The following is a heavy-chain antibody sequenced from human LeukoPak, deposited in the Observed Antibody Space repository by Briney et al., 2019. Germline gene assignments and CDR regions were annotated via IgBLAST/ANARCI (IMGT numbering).Heavy chain of an antibody. J-gene: IGHJ4*02. D-gene: IGHD3-22*01. Sequence: GASVKVSCKASGYTFTSYGISWVRQAPGQGLEWMGWISAYNGNTNYAQKLQSRVTMTTDTFTGTAYMELRSLRSDDTAVYYCARGAYYYDSSGPGHYFDYWGQGTLVTVSS. CDR3: ARGAYYYDSSGPGHYFDY. V-gene: IGHV1-18*01. CDR1: GYTFTSYG. CDR2: ISAYNGNT.